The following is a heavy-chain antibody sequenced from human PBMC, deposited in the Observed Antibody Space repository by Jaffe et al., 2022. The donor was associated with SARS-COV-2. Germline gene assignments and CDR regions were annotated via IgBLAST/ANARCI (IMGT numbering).Heavy chain of an antibody. D-gene: IGHD3-3*01. CDR1: GGSISSSNW. CDR2: IYHSGST. V-gene: IGHV4-4*02. J-gene: IGHJ5*02. Sequence: QVQLQESGPGLVKPSGTLSLTCAVSGGSISSSNWWSWVRQPPGKGLEWIGEIYHSGSTNYNPSLKSRVTISVDKSKNQFSLKLSSVTAADTAVYYCARAKGLDFWTPATRFDPWGQGTLVTVSS. CDR3: ARAKGLDFWTPATRFDP.